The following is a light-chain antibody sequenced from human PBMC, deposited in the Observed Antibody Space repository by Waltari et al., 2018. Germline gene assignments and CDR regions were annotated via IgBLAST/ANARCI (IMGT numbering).Light chain of an antibody. V-gene: IGLV2-11*01. CDR1: ASDVGGYDF. Sequence: QSALTQPRSVSGSPGQSVTISCSGTASDVGGYDFVSWYQPYPGKAPNLIIFALTHRPSGCPYRVSASKSGNTASLPISRLQAEDEAGYYCCSYAGSYTYVFGIGTNVTVL. CDR3: CSYAGSYTYV. CDR2: ALT. J-gene: IGLJ1*01.